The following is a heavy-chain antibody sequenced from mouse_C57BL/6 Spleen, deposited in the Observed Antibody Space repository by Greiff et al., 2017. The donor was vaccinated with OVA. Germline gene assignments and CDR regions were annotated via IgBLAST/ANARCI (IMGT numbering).Heavy chain of an antibody. CDR2: IDPSDSYT. J-gene: IGHJ3*01. CDR1: GYTFTSYW. Sequence: QVQLQQTGAELVKPGASVKLSCKASGYTFTSYWMQWVKQRPGQGLEWIGEIDPSDSYTNYNQKFKGKATLTVDTSSSTAYMQLSSLTSEDSAVYYCARGASSGRFAYWGQGTLVTVSA. CDR3: ARGASSGRFAY. V-gene: IGHV1-50*01. D-gene: IGHD3-2*02.